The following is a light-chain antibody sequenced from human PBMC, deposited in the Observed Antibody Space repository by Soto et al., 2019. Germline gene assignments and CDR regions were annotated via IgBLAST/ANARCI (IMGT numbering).Light chain of an antibody. CDR1: QSVSAW. J-gene: IGKJ4*01. V-gene: IGKV1-5*01. Sequence: DIQMTQSPSTLSASVGDRVTISCRASQSVSAWLALYQQKPGNAPKLLISDASSLKSGVPSRFSGSGYGTEFTLTISSLQPEDFATYYCQQYSTYSLTFGGGTKVEIK. CDR2: DAS. CDR3: QQYSTYSLT.